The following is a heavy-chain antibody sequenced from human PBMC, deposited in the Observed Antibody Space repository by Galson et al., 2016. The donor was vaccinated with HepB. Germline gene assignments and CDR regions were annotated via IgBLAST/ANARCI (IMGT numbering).Heavy chain of an antibody. V-gene: IGHV3-21*01. CDR2: ISSGSTYI. D-gene: IGHD5-12*01. J-gene: IGHJ6*04. Sequence: SLRLSCAGSGFIFSTHSMAWVRQAPGKGLEWVSLISSGSTYIYYADSVRGRFTISRDNAGNSLYLKMNTLRADDTAGYYCARASGGGYDWDYYYGMDVWGKGTTVTVSS. CDR3: ARASGGGYDWDYYYGMDV. CDR1: GFIFSTHS.